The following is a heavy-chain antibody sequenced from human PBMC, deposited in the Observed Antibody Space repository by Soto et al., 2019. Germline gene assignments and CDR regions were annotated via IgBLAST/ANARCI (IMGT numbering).Heavy chain of an antibody. Sequence: SETLSLTCAVSGVSISSGNWWTWVRQTPQRGLEYIGEIFHDGTANYYPSFESRVAISVDTSKNQFSLKLTSVTAADTAIYFCARLVYDTRLNYMYFDFWGQGALVTVSS. J-gene: IGHJ4*02. D-gene: IGHD3-10*01. CDR1: GVSISSGNW. CDR2: IFHDGTA. CDR3: ARLVYDTRLNYMYFDF. V-gene: IGHV4-4*02.